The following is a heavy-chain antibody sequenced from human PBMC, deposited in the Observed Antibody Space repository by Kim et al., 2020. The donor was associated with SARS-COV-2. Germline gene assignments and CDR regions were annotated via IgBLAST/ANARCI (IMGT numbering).Heavy chain of an antibody. J-gene: IGHJ4*02. CDR1: GLTFRSNW. Sequence: GGSLRLSCATSGLTFRSNWMNWVRQAPGKGLEWVANIHPDGREKNYVDSVKGRFTISRDNDKNSLYLEMNSLRAGDTAAYYCVRDRVYGGGNTWYSVFDCWGQGTLVTVSS. CDR3: VRDRVYGGGNTWYSVFDC. D-gene: IGHD2-21*01. V-gene: IGHV3-7*01. CDR2: IHPDGREK.